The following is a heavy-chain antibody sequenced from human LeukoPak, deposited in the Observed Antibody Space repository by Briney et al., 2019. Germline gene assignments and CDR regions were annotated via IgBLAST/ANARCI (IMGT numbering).Heavy chain of an antibody. CDR3: ARGRERWLPYDY. D-gene: IGHD5-24*01. CDR1: GYSISSGYY. Sequence: SETLSLTCTVSGYSISSGYYWGWIRQPPGKGLEWIGYIYYSGSTNYNPSLKSRVTISVDTSKNQFSLKLSSVTAADTAVYYCARGRERWLPYDYWGQGTLVTVSS. J-gene: IGHJ4*02. CDR2: IYYSGST. V-gene: IGHV4-61*01.